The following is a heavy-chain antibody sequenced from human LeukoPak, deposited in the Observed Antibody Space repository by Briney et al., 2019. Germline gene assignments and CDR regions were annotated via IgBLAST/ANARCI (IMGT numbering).Heavy chain of an antibody. J-gene: IGHJ4*02. D-gene: IGHD6-13*01. CDR2: IYYSGST. V-gene: IGHV4-39*01. CDR3: ARLIGMGGISDY. Sequence: SETLSLTCTVSGGSIRGSNYYWGWIRQPPGKGLEWIGSIYYSGSTYYNPSLKCRVTISVDTSKNQFSLKLSSVTAADTAVYYCARLIGMGGISDYWGQGTLVTVSS. CDR1: GGSIRGSNYY.